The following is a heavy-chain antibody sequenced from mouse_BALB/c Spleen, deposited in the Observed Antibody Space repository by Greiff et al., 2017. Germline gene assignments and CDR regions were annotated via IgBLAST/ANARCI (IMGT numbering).Heavy chain of an antibody. CDR2: IDPSDSYT. D-gene: IGHD1-1*01. CDR3: ARITTVDAMDY. J-gene: IGHJ4*01. Sequence: QVQLQQSGAELVKPGASVKLSCKASGYTFTSYWMHWVKQRPGQGLEWIGEIDPSDSYTNYNQKFKGKATLTVDKSSSTAYMQLSSLTSEDSAVYYCARITTVDAMDYWGQGTSVTVSS. CDR1: GYTFTSYW. V-gene: IGHV1-69*02.